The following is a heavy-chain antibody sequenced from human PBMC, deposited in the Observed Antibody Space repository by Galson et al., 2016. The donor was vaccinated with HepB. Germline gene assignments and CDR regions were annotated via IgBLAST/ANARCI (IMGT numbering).Heavy chain of an antibody. CDR3: ARGYRSGWYNRLDP. CDR1: GGSVRSGCYY. V-gene: IGHV4-61*01. CDR2: IYNSGST. Sequence: SETLSLTCSVSGGSVRSGCYYWSWIRQPPGNGLESIGYIYNSGSTEYTPFLKSRVTISADPSKNQFSLSLTSVTSADTAFYYCARGYRSGWYNRLDPWGQGTLVIVSS. J-gene: IGHJ5*02. D-gene: IGHD6-19*01.